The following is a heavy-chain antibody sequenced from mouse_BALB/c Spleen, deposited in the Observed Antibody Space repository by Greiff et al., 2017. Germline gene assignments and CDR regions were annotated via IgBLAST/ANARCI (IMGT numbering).Heavy chain of an antibody. CDR3: ARGGYYYGSSYEFAY. D-gene: IGHD1-1*01. J-gene: IGHJ3*01. CDR2: IYPGNVNT. Sequence: VQLQQSGPELVKPGASVRISCKASGYTFTSYYIHWVKQRPGQGLEWIGWIYPGNVNTKYNEKFKGKATLTADKSSSTAYMQLSSLTSEDSAVYFCARGGYYYGSSYEFAYWGQGTLVTVSA. V-gene: IGHV1S56*01. CDR1: GYTFTSYY.